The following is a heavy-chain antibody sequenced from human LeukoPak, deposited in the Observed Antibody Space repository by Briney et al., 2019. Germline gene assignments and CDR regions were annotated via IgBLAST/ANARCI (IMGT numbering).Heavy chain of an antibody. D-gene: IGHD1-26*01. J-gene: IGHJ4*02. Sequence: SETLSLTCAVYGGSFSSYSWGWIRQPPGKGLEWIGSIYYGGSTYYNPSLKSRVTISVDTSKNQFSLKLSSVTAADTAVYYCARLTGGAQFDSWGQGTLVTVSS. CDR3: ARLTGGAQFDS. CDR2: IYYGGST. V-gene: IGHV4-39*01. CDR1: GGSFSSYS.